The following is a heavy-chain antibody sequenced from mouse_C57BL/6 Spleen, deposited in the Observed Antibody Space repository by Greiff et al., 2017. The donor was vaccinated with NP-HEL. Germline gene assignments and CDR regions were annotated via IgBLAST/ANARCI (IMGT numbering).Heavy chain of an antibody. V-gene: IGHV1-64*01. D-gene: IGHD2-3*01. CDR2: IHPNSGST. J-gene: IGHJ1*03. Sequence: QVQLRQPGAELVKPGASVKLSCKASGYTFTSYWMHWVKQRPGQGLEWIGMIHPNSGSTNYNEKFKSKATLTVDKSSSTAYMQLSSLTSEDSAVYYCARPSRGYFFDVWGTGTTVTVSS. CDR1: GYTFTSYW. CDR3: ARPSRGYFFDV.